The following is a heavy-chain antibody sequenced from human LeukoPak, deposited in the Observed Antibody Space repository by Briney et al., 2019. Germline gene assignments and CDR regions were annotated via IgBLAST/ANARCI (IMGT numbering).Heavy chain of an antibody. Sequence: PSETVSLTCSVWCLPIYIFLWMGLGQPAGKGLEWIGRIYTSGNTNYNPSLKSRVTISVDTSKNEFSLRLSSVTAADTAVYYCARATIAVAGTSPVEDYWGQGTLVTVSS. CDR3: ARATIAVAGTSPVEDY. D-gene: IGHD6-19*01. CDR2: IYTSGNT. V-gene: IGHV4-4*07. J-gene: IGHJ4*02. CDR1: CLPIYIFL.